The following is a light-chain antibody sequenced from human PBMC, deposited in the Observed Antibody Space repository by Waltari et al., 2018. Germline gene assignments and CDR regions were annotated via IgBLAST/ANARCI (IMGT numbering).Light chain of an antibody. CDR3: AAWDDSLNGVL. V-gene: IGLV1-44*01. J-gene: IGLJ2*01. CDR1: TSRLASNY. CDR2: RTY. Sequence: QSVLTQPPSASGTPGQRVTISCSGGTSRLASNYVNRYQQPPGAAPQLLIYRTYQRPSGVPDRFSGSKSGTSASLAISGLQSEDEADYYCAAWDDSLNGVLFGGGTKLTVL.